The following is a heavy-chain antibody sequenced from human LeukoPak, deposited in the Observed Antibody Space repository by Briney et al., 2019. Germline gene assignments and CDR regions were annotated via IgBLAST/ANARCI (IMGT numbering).Heavy chain of an antibody. CDR3: AREDTAMIPHYYFDY. D-gene: IGHD5-18*01. CDR2: ISSSSSYI. V-gene: IGHV3-21*01. Sequence: GGSLRLSCAASGFTFSSYSMNWVRQAPGKGLEWVSSISSSSSYIYYADSVKGRFTISRDNAKNSLYLQMNSLRAEDTAVYYCAREDTAMIPHYYFDYWGQGTLVTVPS. CDR1: GFTFSSYS. J-gene: IGHJ4*02.